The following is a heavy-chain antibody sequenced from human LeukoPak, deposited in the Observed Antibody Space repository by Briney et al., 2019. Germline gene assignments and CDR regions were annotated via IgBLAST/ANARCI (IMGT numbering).Heavy chain of an antibody. Sequence: APVKVSCKASGYTFTYDYVHWVRQAPGQGLEWMGWINPNSGVTNYAQKFQGRVTMTRDMSISTAYMELSRLRSDDTAVYYCARSPDILTGENFDYWGQGTLVTVSS. V-gene: IGHV1-2*02. CDR2: INPNSGVT. D-gene: IGHD3-9*01. J-gene: IGHJ4*02. CDR1: GYTFTYDY. CDR3: ARSPDILTGENFDY.